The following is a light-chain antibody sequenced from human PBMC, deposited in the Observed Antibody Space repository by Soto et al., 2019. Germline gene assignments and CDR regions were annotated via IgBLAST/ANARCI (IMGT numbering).Light chain of an antibody. CDR3: QHYHNWPPWT. CDR2: GAS. Sequence: EIVMTQSPATLAESPGERATLSCRASQSVRDNLAWYQQKPGQAPRLLIYGASTRATGIPARFSGSGSGTELTLTISSLQSEDFAVYYCQHYHNWPPWTFGQGTKVEVK. CDR1: QSVRDN. V-gene: IGKV3-15*01. J-gene: IGKJ1*01.